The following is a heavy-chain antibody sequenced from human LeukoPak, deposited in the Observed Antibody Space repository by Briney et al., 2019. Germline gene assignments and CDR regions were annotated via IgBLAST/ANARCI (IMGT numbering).Heavy chain of an antibody. CDR3: SRLGDSYGYPLLDY. Sequence: GGSLRLSCTASGFTFGDYAMSWVRQAPGKGLEWVGLIRSKAYGGTTEYAASVKGRFTISRDDSKSIAYLQMNSLKTEDTAVYYCSRLGDSYGYPLLDYWGQGTLVTVSS. V-gene: IGHV3-49*04. J-gene: IGHJ4*02. CDR2: IRSKAYGGTT. CDR1: GFTFGDYA. D-gene: IGHD5-18*01.